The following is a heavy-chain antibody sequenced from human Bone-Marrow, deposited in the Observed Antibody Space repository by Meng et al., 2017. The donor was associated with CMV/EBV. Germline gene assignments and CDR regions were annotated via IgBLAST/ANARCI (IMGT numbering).Heavy chain of an antibody. J-gene: IGHJ4*02. CDR3: ARLGCGYYTDY. V-gene: IGHV3-20*04. Sequence: GESLKISCAASGFTFDDYGMSWVRQAPGKGLEWVSGINWNGGSTGYADSVKGRFTISRDNAKNSLYLQMNSLRAEDTALYYCARLGCGYYTDYWGQGTLVTVSS. D-gene: IGHD3-22*01. CDR1: GFTFDDYG. CDR2: INWNGGST.